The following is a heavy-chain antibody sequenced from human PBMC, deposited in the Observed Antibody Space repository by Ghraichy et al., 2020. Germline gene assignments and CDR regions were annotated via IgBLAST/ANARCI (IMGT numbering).Heavy chain of an antibody. CDR3: AKTLITVRIFGVGANGGAFDI. J-gene: IGHJ3*02. V-gene: IGHV3-23*01. CDR2: ISGSGGST. Sequence: GGSLRLSCAASGFTFSSYAMSWVRQAPGKGLEWVSAISGSGGSTYYADSVKGRFTISRDNSKNTLYLQMNSLRAEDTAVYYCAKTLITVRIFGVGANGGAFDIWGQGTMVTVSS. CDR1: GFTFSSYA. D-gene: IGHD3-3*01.